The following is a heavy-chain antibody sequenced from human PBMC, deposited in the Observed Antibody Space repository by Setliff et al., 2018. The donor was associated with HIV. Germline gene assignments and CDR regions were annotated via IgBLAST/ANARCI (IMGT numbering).Heavy chain of an antibody. D-gene: IGHD6-19*01. Sequence: SETLSLTCTVSGGSISSYYWSWIRQPPGKGLEWIGYIYTSGSTNYNPSLKSRVTISLDTSKNQFSLKLSSLTAADTAVYYCASSSGWYGAAHFDPWGQGTRVTVSS. V-gene: IGHV4-4*09. CDR2: IYTSGST. J-gene: IGHJ5*02. CDR1: GGSISSYY. CDR3: ASSSGWYGAAHFDP.